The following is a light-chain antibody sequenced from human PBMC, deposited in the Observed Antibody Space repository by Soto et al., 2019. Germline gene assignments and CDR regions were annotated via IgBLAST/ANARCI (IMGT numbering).Light chain of an antibody. CDR3: QQYATSPALT. V-gene: IGKV3-20*01. CDR2: GAS. CDR1: QSVRSSY. Sequence: EIVLTQSPGTLSLSPGERATLSCRASQSVRSSYLAWYQQKPGQAPRLLIYGASSRVTGIPDRFSGSGSGTDFTLTISRLEPEDFAVYYCQQYATSPALTFSGGTKVEIK. J-gene: IGKJ4*01.